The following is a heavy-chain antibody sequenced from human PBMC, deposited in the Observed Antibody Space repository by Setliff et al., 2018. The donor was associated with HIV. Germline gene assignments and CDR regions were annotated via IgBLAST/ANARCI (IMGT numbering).Heavy chain of an antibody. CDR2: INQSGNT. Sequence: PSETLSLTCAVYGGSLSGYYWSWVRQSPGGGLEWIGEINQSGNTNFNPSLKSRLIISVDTSKSQFSLKLTSVTAADTALYYCAREGGQGYSGSGSFYHRNFDLWGRGTQVTVSS. D-gene: IGHD3-10*01. V-gene: IGHV4-34*01. CDR1: GGSLSGYY. CDR3: AREGGQGYSGSGSFYHRNFDL. J-gene: IGHJ2*01.